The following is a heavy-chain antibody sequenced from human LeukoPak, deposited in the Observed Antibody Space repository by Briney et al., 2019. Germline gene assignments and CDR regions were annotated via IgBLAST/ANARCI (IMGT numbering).Heavy chain of an antibody. CDR2: MNPDSGST. CDR1: GYTFTSYD. V-gene: IGHV1-8*01. D-gene: IGHD6-13*01. J-gene: IGHJ4*02. CDR3: AVHPGHSSWTAHRGILEY. Sequence: ASVKVSCKASGYTFTSYDINWVRQATGQGLEWMGWMNPDSGSTGYAQKFQGRVTMTRNTSMSTAYMELSSLRSEDTAVYYCAVHPGHSSWTAHRGILEYWGQGTLVTVSS.